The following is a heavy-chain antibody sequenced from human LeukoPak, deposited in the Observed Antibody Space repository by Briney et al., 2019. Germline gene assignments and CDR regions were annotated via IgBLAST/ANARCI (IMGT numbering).Heavy chain of an antibody. V-gene: IGHV4-38-2*01. CDR2: MSYDGST. J-gene: IGHJ4*01. CDR1: GYSIGSGYF. Sequence: SETLSLTCGVSGYSIGSGYFWAWIRQPPGKGLEWIGSMSYDGSTQYNPSLQSRVTISGDTSKNKFSLKLSSLTAADTAVYYCARHMGLGYTYFYPYFDYWGQGTLVTVSS. D-gene: IGHD1-1*01. CDR3: ARHMGLGYTYFYPYFDY.